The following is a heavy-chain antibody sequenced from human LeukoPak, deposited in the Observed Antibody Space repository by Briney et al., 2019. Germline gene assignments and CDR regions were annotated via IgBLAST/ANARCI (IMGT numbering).Heavy chain of an antibody. CDR1: GFTFSSYS. CDR2: ISSSSSYI. D-gene: IGHD3-16*02. J-gene: IGHJ4*02. CDR3: AKSMITFGGVIDTPADY. V-gene: IGHV3-21*04. Sequence: GGSLRLSCAASGFTFSSYSMNWVRQAPGKGLEWVSSISSSSSYIYYADSVKGRFTISRDNSKNTLYLQMNSLRAEDTAVYYCAKSMITFGGVIDTPADYWGQGTLVTVSS.